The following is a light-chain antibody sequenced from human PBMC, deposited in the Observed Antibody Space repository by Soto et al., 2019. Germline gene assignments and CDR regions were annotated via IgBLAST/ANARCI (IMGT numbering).Light chain of an antibody. J-gene: IGKJ3*01. Sequence: DIQMTQSPSSLSASVGDRVTITCQASQDISNYLKWYKQKPGKAPKILIYDASNLDKWVPSRFSGRRSTTDFTFTISSLQPEDIATYYCQQYDNLPPFTFGPGTKVDIK. V-gene: IGKV1-33*01. CDR3: QQYDNLPPFT. CDR1: QDISNY. CDR2: DAS.